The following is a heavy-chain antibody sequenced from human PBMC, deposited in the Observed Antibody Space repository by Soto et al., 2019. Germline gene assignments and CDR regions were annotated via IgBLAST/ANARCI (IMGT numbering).Heavy chain of an antibody. D-gene: IGHD3-3*01. CDR3: ARYDFWSGPKGWYFDL. CDR2: ISAYNGNT. V-gene: IGHV1-18*04. CDR1: GYTFTSYG. Sequence: ASVKVSCKASGYTFTSYGISWVRQAPGQGLEWMGRISAYNGNTNYAQKLQGRVTMTTDTSTSTAYMELRSLRSDDTAVYYCARYDFWSGPKGWYFDLWGRGTLVTVSS. J-gene: IGHJ2*01.